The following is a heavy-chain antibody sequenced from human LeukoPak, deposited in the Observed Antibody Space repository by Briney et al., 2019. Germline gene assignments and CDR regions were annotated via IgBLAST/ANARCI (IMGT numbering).Heavy chain of an antibody. D-gene: IGHD1-26*01. J-gene: IGHJ4*02. CDR2: VNSDGSTA. V-gene: IGHV3-74*01. Sequence: GGSLRLSCAASGFTFSSYWMFWVRQFPGKGLGWVSRVNSDGSTATYADSVKGRFTNSRDNAKNTLYLQMNSLRAEDTAVYYCARGYSGTYRFDYWGQGILVTVSS. CDR3: ARGYSGTYRFDY. CDR1: GFTFSSYW.